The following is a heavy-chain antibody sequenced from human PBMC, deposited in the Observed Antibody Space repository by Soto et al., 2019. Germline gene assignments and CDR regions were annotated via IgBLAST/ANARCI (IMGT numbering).Heavy chain of an antibody. CDR2: IYLGDSDT. V-gene: IGHV5-51*01. CDR1: GYSFTTYW. Sequence: GESLKISCKGSGYSFTTYWIGWVRQVSGKGLEWIGIIYLGDSDTRYSPSFQGQVTISADKSISTAYLQWSSLKASDTAMYYCARGSSGFSDFNWGQGTLVTVSS. D-gene: IGHD3-22*01. J-gene: IGHJ4*02. CDR3: ARGSSGFSDFN.